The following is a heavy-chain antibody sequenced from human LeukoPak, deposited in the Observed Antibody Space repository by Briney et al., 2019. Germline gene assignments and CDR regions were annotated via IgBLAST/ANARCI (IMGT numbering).Heavy chain of an antibody. J-gene: IGHJ4*02. CDR3: TRRQTFDY. Sequence: SGGSLRLSCTGSGFTFGDYAITWFRQAPGKGLEWVGFIRSKNFGGTTDYAASVKGRFSISRDDSNSIAYLQMNSLKTEDTAVCYCTRRQTFDYWGQGTLVTVSS. V-gene: IGHV3-49*03. CDR1: GFTFGDYA. CDR2: IRSKNFGGTT.